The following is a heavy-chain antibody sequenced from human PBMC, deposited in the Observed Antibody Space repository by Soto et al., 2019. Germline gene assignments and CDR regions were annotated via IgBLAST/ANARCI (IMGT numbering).Heavy chain of an antibody. CDR1: GGSFSGYY. CDR2: INHSGST. CDR3: ARTSSSVIFHYYGMDV. Sequence: SETLSLTCAVYGGSFSGYYWSWIRQPPGKGLEWIGEINHSGSTNYNQSLKSRVTISVDTSKNQFSQKLSSVTAADTAVYYCARTSSSVIFHYYGMDVWGQGTTVTVSS. J-gene: IGHJ6*02. D-gene: IGHD6-6*01. V-gene: IGHV4-34*01.